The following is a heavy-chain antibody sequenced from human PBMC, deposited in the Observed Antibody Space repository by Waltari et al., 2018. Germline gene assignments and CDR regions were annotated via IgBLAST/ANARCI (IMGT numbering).Heavy chain of an antibody. CDR2: INDYGNTK. Sequence: EVQVLESGGGLVQPGKSLRLSCAASGFTFSSSAMAWVRQAPGKGLEWVSSINDYGNTKSYADSVKGRFSVSRDSSRNTLYLQMNSLTAEDTAIYYCAKISQVGATNYWGQGTLVTVSS. CDR3: AKISQVGATNY. J-gene: IGHJ4*02. V-gene: IGHV3-23*01. CDR1: GFTFSSSA. D-gene: IGHD1-26*01.